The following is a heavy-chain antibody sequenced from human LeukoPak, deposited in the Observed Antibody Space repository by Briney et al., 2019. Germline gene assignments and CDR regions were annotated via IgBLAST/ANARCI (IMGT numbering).Heavy chain of an antibody. Sequence: PSETLSLTCAVYGGSFSGYYWSWIRQPPGKGLEWIGEINHSGSTNYNPSLKSRVTISVDTSKNQFSLKLSSVTAADTAVYYRARGYSSGWFDYWGQGTLVTVSS. V-gene: IGHV4-34*01. CDR3: ARGYSSGWFDY. D-gene: IGHD6-19*01. CDR1: GGSFSGYY. J-gene: IGHJ4*02. CDR2: INHSGST.